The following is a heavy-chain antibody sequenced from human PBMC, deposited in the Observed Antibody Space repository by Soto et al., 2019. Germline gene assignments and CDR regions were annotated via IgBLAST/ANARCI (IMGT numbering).Heavy chain of an antibody. CDR1: GFTFSSYD. J-gene: IGHJ4*02. Sequence: EVQLAESGGGMVQPGGSLRLSCVASGFTFSSYDMHWVRQAPGKGLEYVSSISSNGGTTYYGNSVKGRFTISRDNSKNTLYLQMGSRRAEDMGVYYCVRRVSGNYDYWGQGTVVTGSS. CDR3: VRRVSGNYDY. D-gene: IGHD1-7*01. V-gene: IGHV3-64*01. CDR2: ISSNGGTT.